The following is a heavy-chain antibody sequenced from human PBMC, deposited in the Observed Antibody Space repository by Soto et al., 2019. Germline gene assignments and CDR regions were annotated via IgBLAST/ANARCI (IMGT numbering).Heavy chain of an antibody. Sequence: SETLSLTCTVSGGSISSYYWSWIRQPPGKGLEWIGYIYYSGSTNYDPSLKSRVTISVDTSKNQFSLKLSPVTAADTAVYYCARDRGYSSSWTGNFDXWGQGTLVTVSS. V-gene: IGHV4-59*01. J-gene: IGHJ4*02. CDR1: GGSISSYY. CDR2: IYYSGST. D-gene: IGHD6-13*01. CDR3: ARDRGYSSSWTGNFDX.